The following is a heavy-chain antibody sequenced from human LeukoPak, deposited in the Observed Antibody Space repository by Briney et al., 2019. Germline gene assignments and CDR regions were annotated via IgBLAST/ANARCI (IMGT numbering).Heavy chain of an antibody. D-gene: IGHD2-15*01. J-gene: IGHJ4*02. CDR1: GGTFSSYA. V-gene: IGHV1-69*05. CDR3: ACGIVVVVAATPSYYFDY. CDR2: IIPIFGTA. Sequence: SVKVSCRASGGTFSSYAISWVRQAPGQGLEWMGRIIPIFGTANYAQKFQGRVTITTDESTSTAYMELSSLRSEDTAVYYCACGIVVVVAATPSYYFDYWDQGTLVTVSS.